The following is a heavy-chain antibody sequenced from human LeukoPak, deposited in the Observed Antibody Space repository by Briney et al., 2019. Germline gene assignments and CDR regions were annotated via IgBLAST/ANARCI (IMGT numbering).Heavy chain of an antibody. Sequence: VASVKVSCKASGYTFTSYDINWVRQATGQGLEWMGWMNPNSGNTGYAQKFQGRVTMTRNTSISTAYMELSSLRSEDTAVYYCARGPPMVRGVIAHWGQGTLVTVSS. CDR2: MNPNSGNT. V-gene: IGHV1-8*01. J-gene: IGHJ4*02. CDR3: ARGPPMVRGVIAH. CDR1: GYTFTSYD. D-gene: IGHD3-10*01.